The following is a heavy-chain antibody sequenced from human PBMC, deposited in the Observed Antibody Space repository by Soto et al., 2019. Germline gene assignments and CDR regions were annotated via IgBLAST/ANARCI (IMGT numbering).Heavy chain of an antibody. CDR2: IYHSGST. Sequence: PSETLSLTCAVSGGSISSGGYSWSWIRQPPGKGLEWIGYIYHSGSTYYNPSLKSRVTISVDRSKNQFSLKLSSVTAADTAMYYCARRDSTAGYYYYGMDVLGQGTTVTVSS. CDR1: GGSISSGGYS. J-gene: IGHJ6*02. CDR3: ARRDSTAGYYYYGMDV. D-gene: IGHD6-13*01. V-gene: IGHV4-30-2*01.